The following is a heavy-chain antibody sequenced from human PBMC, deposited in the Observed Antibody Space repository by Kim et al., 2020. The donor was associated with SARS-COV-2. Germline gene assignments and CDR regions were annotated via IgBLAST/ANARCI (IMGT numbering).Heavy chain of an antibody. D-gene: IGHD2-2*01. CDR3: AKLGYCSSTSCYAGNGMDV. V-gene: IGHV3-23*03. Sequence: GGSLRLSCAASGFTLSKFAMSWVRQAPGKGLEWVSVIYSGANRTYYTESVKGRFTISRDNSKSTLYLQMNTLRAEDTAIYYCAKLGYCSSTSCYAGNGMDVWGRGTTVTVSS. CDR1: GFTLSKFA. J-gene: IGHJ6*02. CDR2: IYSGANRT.